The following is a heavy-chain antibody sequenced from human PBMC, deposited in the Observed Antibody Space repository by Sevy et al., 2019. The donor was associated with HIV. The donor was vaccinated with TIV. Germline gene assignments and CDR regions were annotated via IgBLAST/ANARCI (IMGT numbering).Heavy chain of an antibody. J-gene: IGHJ4*02. CDR2: IWYEGSTT. CDR1: AFTFSSFG. CDR3: AATATHLDY. D-gene: IGHD1-26*01. Sequence: GGSLRLSCAASAFTFSSFGKHWVRQAPGKGLEWVAVIWYEGSTTYYADSVRGRFTISRDSSNNTLYLQMNSLRADDTAVYYCAATATHLDYWGQGTLVTVSS. V-gene: IGHV3-33*01.